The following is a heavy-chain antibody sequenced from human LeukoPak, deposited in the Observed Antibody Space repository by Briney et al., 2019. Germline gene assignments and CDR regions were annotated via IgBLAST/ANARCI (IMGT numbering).Heavy chain of an antibody. CDR1: DEPFSGYY. V-gene: IGHV4-34*12. D-gene: IGHD3-10*01. CDR3: ARFGSRIGTGASFGFES. Sequence: SETLSLTCAISDEPFSGYYWGWIRRPPGKGLEWIGSIFYGGSSYYNPSLESRVTISIVPSKSQFSLNLRFVTAADTAVYYCARFGSRIGTGASFGFESWGQGTLVLVSS. CDR2: IFYGGSS. J-gene: IGHJ4*02.